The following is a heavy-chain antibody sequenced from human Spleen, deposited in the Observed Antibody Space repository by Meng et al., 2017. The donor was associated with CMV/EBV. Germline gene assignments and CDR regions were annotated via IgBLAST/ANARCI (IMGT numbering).Heavy chain of an antibody. V-gene: IGHV3-23*03. D-gene: IGHD3-9*01. CDR1: GFTFSDYY. J-gene: IGHJ6*02. CDR3: AKGILTGFYQYYYGMDV. Sequence: GESLKISCAASGFTFSDYYMSWVRQAPGKGLEWVSVTYSVPRDTYYADSVKGRFTISRDNSKNTLYLQMNSLRAEDTAVYYCAKGILTGFYQYYYGMDVWGQGTTVTVSS. CDR2: TYSVPRDT.